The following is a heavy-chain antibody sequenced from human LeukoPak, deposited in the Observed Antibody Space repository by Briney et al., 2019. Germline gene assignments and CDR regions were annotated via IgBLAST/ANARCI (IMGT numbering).Heavy chain of an antibody. V-gene: IGHV3-23*01. J-gene: IGHJ4*02. CDR1: GFMFSSYG. CDR3: AKDVNIVGATTGELDY. Sequence: GGSLRLSCAASGFMFSSYGMSWVRQAPGKGLEWVSTNSGSGGSTYYADSVKGRFTISRENSENTLYLQMNSLRAEDTAVYYCAKDVNIVGATTGELDYWGQGTLVTVSS. D-gene: IGHD1-26*01. CDR2: NSGSGGST.